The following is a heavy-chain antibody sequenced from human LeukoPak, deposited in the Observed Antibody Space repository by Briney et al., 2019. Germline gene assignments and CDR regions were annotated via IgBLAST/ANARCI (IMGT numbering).Heavy chain of an antibody. CDR1: GVTSSSYW. J-gene: IGHJ6*02. Sequence: RGSLRLSCAPSGVTSSSYWMHWVRQAPGNGRVWVSRINIDGSITTYTDSVKGRVTTSRDNAQNTLYLQMNRVRAADTALYYCARYRTYYDSSGYDYYYYGMDVWGQGTTVTVSS. CDR2: INIDGSIT. CDR3: ARYRTYYDSSGYDYYYYGMDV. V-gene: IGHV3-74*01. D-gene: IGHD3-22*01.